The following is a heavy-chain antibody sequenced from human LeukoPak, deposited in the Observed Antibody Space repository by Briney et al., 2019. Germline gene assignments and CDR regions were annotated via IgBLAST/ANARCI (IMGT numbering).Heavy chain of an antibody. V-gene: IGHV4-34*01. CDR2: INQSGST. Sequence: SETLSLTCAVYGGSFSDYYWSWIRQPPGKGLEWIGEINQSGSTHYKPSLKSRVTISVDTSKNQFFLKLSAVTAADTAVYYCARAPGTRVAYWGQGTLVTVSS. J-gene: IGHJ4*02. D-gene: IGHD3-10*01. CDR3: ARAPGTRVAY. CDR1: GGSFSDYY.